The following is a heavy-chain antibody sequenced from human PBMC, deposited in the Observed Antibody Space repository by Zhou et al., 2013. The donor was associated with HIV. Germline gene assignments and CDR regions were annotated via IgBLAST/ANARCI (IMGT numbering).Heavy chain of an antibody. Sequence: QVQLVQSGAEVEKPGASVMVSCKVSGYTLSGLSIHWVRQAHGRGLEWMGRLDPETDHATVSTEKFRGRVAMTEDISTDTAYILLSSLKSDDTAVYYCTTDGQLERKLENVFHVWGQGTMVIVSS. CDR1: GYTLSGLS. V-gene: IGHV1-24*01. J-gene: IGHJ3*01. D-gene: IGHD1-1*01. CDR3: TTDGQLERKLENVFHV. CDR2: LDPETDHAT.